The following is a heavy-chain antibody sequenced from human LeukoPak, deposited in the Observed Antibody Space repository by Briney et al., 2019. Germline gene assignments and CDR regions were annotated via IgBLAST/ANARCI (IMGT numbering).Heavy chain of an antibody. J-gene: IGHJ4*02. V-gene: IGHV3-23*01. CDR3: AKIMGSSPSTAHFAY. D-gene: IGHD6-6*01. Sequence: PGGSLRLSCAASGFTFSIYAINWVRQAPGKGLEWLSAISGSGGHIYYADSLKGRFTISRDNSKNTAYLEMNSLRAEDTAVYHCAKIMGSSPSTAHFAYWGQGTLVTVSS. CDR2: ISGSGGHI. CDR1: GFTFSIYA.